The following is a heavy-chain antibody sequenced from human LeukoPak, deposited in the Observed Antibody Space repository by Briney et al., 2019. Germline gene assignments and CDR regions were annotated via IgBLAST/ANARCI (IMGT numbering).Heavy chain of an antibody. D-gene: IGHD3-3*02. CDR2: ISSSSSTI. CDR3: ATEALYYYYMDV. V-gene: IGHV3-48*01. J-gene: IGHJ6*03. CDR1: GFSISNYN. Sequence: HPGGSLRLSCAASGFSISNYNMNWVRQAPGKGLEWLSSISSSSSTIFYADSVKGRLTISRDNAKNSLFLQMNSLRAEDTAVYYCATEALYYYYMDVWGKGTTVTVSS.